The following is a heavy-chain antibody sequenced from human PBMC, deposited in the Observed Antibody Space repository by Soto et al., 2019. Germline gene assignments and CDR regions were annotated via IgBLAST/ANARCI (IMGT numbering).Heavy chain of an antibody. CDR3: ARGGYYDSSGSRNYHYYGMNV. V-gene: IGHV1-18*01. D-gene: IGHD3-22*01. CDR1: GYRFG. J-gene: IGHJ6*02. CDR2: ISAYDDNT. Sequence: ASVKVSCKASGYRFGISWVRQAPGQGLEWLGWISAYDDNTKYAQTLQGRVSMSTDTSTNTAYMELRSLRSDDTAMYYCARGGYYDSSGSRNYHYYGMNVWGQ.